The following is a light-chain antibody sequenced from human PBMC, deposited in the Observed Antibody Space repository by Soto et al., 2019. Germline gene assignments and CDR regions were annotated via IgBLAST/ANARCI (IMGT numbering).Light chain of an antibody. CDR3: QQYQTYAT. CDR2: XAS. Sequence: DSHMTQSPSTLSASLGDRVTVTXRASRSISCWVAWYQQKPGKAPKXXIYXASSLESGVPSMFSGSGSGTEFTITISSLQPDDLATYYCQQYQTYATFGQGTRLEIK. J-gene: IGKJ5*01. V-gene: IGKV1-5*03. CDR1: RSISCW.